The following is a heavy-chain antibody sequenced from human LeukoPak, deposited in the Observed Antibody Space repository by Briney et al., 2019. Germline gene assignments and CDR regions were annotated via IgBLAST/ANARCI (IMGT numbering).Heavy chain of an antibody. V-gene: IGHV1-2*02. CDR2: INPNSGDT. Sequence: ASVKVSCKASGYTFTGYYVHWVRQAPGQGLEWIGWINPNSGDTNYAQKFQGRVTMTRDTSISTAYMELSGPRSDDTAVYYCARDRIYEQGAFDIWGQGTMVTVSS. D-gene: IGHD5/OR15-5a*01. J-gene: IGHJ3*02. CDR1: GYTFTGYY. CDR3: ARDRIYEQGAFDI.